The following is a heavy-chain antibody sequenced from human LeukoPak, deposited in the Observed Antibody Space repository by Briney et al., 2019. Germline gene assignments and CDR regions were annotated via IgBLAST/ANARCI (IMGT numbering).Heavy chain of an antibody. CDR1: GFTVSSNY. V-gene: IGHV3-66*01. Sequence: GGSLRLSCAASGFTVSSNYMSWVRQAPGKGLEWVSFIYSGGSTYYADSVKGRFTISRDKSKNTLYLQMNSLRAEDTAVYYCARGHPGYCRGGSCYSLDYWGQGTLVTVSS. CDR3: ARGHPGYCRGGSCYSLDY. CDR2: IYSGGST. D-gene: IGHD2-15*01. J-gene: IGHJ4*02.